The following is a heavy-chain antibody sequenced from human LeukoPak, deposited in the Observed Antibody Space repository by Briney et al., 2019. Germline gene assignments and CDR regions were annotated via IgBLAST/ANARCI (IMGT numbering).Heavy chain of an antibody. CDR2: ISSSSSTI. V-gene: IGHV3-48*04. D-gene: IGHD6-19*01. CDR1: GFTFSSYS. J-gene: IGHJ4*02. CDR3: ARPHVSSGWYS. Sequence: GGSLRLSCAASGFTFSSYSMNWVRQAPGKGLEWVSYISSSSSTIYYADSVKGRFTISRDNAKNSLYLQMNSLRAEDTAVYYCARPHVSSGWYSWGQGTLVTVSS.